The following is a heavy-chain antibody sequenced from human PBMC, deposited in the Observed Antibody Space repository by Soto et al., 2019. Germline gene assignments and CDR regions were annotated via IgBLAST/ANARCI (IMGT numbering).Heavy chain of an antibody. CDR3: ASQRVRGYSGYDSGGFDD. CDR1: GGSFSGYY. J-gene: IGHJ4*02. CDR2: INHSGST. D-gene: IGHD5-12*01. Sequence: KPSETLALTCAVYGGSFSGYYWSWIRQPPGKGLEWIGEINHSGSTNYNPSLKSRVTISVDTSKNQFSLKLSSVTAADTAVYYCASQRVRGYSGYDSGGFDDWGQGTLVKVSS. V-gene: IGHV4-34*01.